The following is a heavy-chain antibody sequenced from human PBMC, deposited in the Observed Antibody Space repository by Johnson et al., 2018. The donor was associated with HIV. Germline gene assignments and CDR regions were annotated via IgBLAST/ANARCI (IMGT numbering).Heavy chain of an antibody. CDR3: AKSTQATIARESGPYGAFDS. V-gene: IGHV3-30*14. J-gene: IGHJ3*02. CDR2: ISYDGSNK. D-gene: IGHD3-10*01. Sequence: QVQLVESGGGVVQPGRSLRLSCAASGFTFNSYAMHWVCQAPGKGLEWVAVISYDGSNKYYADSVKGRFTISRDNSKNTLYLQMNSLRAGDTAVYYCAKSTQATIARESGPYGAFDSWGQGTMVTVSS. CDR1: GFTFNSYA.